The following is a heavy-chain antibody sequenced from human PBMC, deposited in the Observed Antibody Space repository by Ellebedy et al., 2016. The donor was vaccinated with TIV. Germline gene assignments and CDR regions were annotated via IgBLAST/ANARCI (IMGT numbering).Heavy chain of an antibody. Sequence: GESLKISXAASGFTFSSCWMSWVRQAPGKGLEWVANIKPDGSETQYVDSVKGRFTISRDNAKNSLYLQMTSLRAEDTGVYYCARHPPLGLAWGQGTLVTVSS. CDR2: IKPDGSET. CDR1: GFTFSSCW. CDR3: ARHPPLGLA. D-gene: IGHD7-27*01. J-gene: IGHJ5*02. V-gene: IGHV3-7*01.